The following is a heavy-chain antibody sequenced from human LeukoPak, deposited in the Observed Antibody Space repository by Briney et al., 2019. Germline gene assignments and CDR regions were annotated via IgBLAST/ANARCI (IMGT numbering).Heavy chain of an antibody. J-gene: IGHJ4*02. CDR1: GFTFSTYA. Sequence: GGSLRLSCATSGFTFSTYAMSWVRQAPGKGLEWVSAITGSADRTHYADSVKGRFTISRDNSKNIVYLQMNSLRAKDTAVYFCARPQVVVLNPFDYWGQGTLVTVSS. V-gene: IGHV3-23*01. D-gene: IGHD3-10*01. CDR2: ITGSADRT. CDR3: ARPQVVVLNPFDY.